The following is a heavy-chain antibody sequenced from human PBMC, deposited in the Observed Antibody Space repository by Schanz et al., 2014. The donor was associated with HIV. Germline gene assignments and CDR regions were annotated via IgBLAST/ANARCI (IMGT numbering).Heavy chain of an antibody. CDR2: ISGSGGST. CDR3: AKSSGWLYAHFDY. CDR1: GFMFSSYA. J-gene: IGHJ4*02. Sequence: EVQLVESGGDLIQPGKSLRLSCAASGFMFSSYAFHWVRQAPGKGLEWVSVISGSGGSTYYADSVKGRFTISRDNSKNTLYLQMNSLRAEDTAVYYCAKSSGWLYAHFDYWGQGTLVTVSS. V-gene: IGHV3-23*04. D-gene: IGHD3-9*01.